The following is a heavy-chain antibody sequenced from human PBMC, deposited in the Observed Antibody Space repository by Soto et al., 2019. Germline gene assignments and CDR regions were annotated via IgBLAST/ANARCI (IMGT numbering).Heavy chain of an antibody. CDR2: IWYDGSNK. Sequence: GGSLRLSCAASGFTFSSYGMHWVRQAPGKGLEWVAVIWYDGSNKYYADSVKGRFTISRENSKNTLYLQMNSLRAEDTAVYYCSRDTNLTGIAAAGTRRGWFDAWGQGTLVTVSP. V-gene: IGHV3-33*01. J-gene: IGHJ5*02. CDR1: GFTFSSYG. D-gene: IGHD6-13*01. CDR3: SRDTNLTGIAAAGTRRGWFDA.